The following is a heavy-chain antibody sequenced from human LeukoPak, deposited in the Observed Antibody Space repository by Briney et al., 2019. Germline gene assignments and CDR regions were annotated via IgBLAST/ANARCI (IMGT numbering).Heavy chain of an antibody. J-gene: IGHJ3*01. CDR3: ARTIYYYESTSYFSDAFDV. CDR1: GFTLSGHS. V-gene: IGHV3-21*01. D-gene: IGHD3-22*01. Sequence: GGSLRLSCAATGFTLSGHSMNWVRRAPGKGLDWVSSISPTSAYIYYQDSVKGRFTISRDDAKNSLYLEMDSLRAEDTAVYYCARTIYYYESTSYFSDAFDVWGQGTMTVSS. CDR2: ISPTSAYI.